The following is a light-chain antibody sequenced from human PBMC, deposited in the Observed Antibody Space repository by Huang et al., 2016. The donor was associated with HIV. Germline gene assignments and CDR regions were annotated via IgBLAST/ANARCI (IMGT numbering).Light chain of an antibody. Sequence: ERVMTQSPATVSLSPGERATLSCRASLSVSTNLAWYQKRPGQARRLLIYGASTRATGIPARFSGGGSGAEFTLTISSLQSEDLAVYYCQQYDNWPLTFGGGTKVQIK. CDR2: GAS. CDR3: QQYDNWPLT. V-gene: IGKV3-15*01. CDR1: LSVSTN. J-gene: IGKJ4*01.